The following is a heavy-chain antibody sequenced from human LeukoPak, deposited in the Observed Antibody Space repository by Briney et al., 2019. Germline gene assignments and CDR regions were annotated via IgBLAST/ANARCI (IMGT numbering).Heavy chain of an antibody. CDR2: ISSSGTSI. CDR1: GFSFSSYE. Sequence: GGSLRLPCAASGFSFSSYEMNWVRQAPGKGLEWVSYISSSGTSIYYADFVKGRFTMSRDNSKNSLSLQMNSLRAEDSAMYYCARDMPKSGWFLGRDYFDYWGQGTLVTVSS. V-gene: IGHV3-48*03. J-gene: IGHJ4*02. D-gene: IGHD6-19*01. CDR3: ARDMPKSGWFLGRDYFDY.